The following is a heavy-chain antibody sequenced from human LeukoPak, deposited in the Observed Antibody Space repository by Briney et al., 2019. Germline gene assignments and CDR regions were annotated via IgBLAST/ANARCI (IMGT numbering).Heavy chain of an antibody. J-gene: IGHJ5*02. D-gene: IGHD1-20*01. Sequence: GRSLRLSCAASGFTFSSYGMHWVRQAPGKGLEWVAVISYDGSNKYYADSVKGRFTISRDNSKNTLYLQMNSLRAEDTAVYYCAKELYNWNDVWFDPWGQGTLVTVSS. V-gene: IGHV3-30*18. CDR1: GFTFSSYG. CDR3: AKELYNWNDVWFDP. CDR2: ISYDGSNK.